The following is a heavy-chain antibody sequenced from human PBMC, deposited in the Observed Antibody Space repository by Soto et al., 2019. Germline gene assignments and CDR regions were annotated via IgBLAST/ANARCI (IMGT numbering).Heavy chain of an antibody. V-gene: IGHV1-18*01. CDR3: AREQTRWLKDAFDI. Sequence: QVQLVQYGPEVKKPGASVRVSCKASGYTFNNFAINWVRQAPGQGLEWLGWISPYNGETEYAQKFQGRVIMTTDASTSTAYLEVRSLRSDETAVYYCAREQTRWLKDAFDIWGQGTMVIVSS. CDR1: GYTFNNFA. D-gene: IGHD5-12*01. CDR2: ISPYNGET. J-gene: IGHJ3*02.